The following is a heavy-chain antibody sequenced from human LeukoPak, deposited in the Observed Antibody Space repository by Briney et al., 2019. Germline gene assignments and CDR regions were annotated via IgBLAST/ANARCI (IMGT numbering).Heavy chain of an antibody. Sequence: ASVKVSCKASGYTFTSYGIGWVRQAPGQGLEWIGWISAYNGNTNYAQKLQGRVTMTTDTSTSTAYMELRSLRSDDTAVYYCATGRYSGSLMVYWGQGSLVTVSS. CDR3: ATGRYSGSLMVY. CDR2: ISAYNGNT. D-gene: IGHD1-26*01. J-gene: IGHJ4*02. V-gene: IGHV1-18*01. CDR1: GYTFTSYG.